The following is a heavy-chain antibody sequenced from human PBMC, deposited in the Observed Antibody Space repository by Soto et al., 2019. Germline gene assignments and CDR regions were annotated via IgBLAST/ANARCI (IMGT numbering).Heavy chain of an antibody. Sequence: SETLSLTCTVSGGSISSGGYYWSCIRQHPGKGLEWIGYIYYSGSTYYNPSLKSRVTISVDTSKNQFSLKLSSVTAADTAVYYCARVPVRGLYYYYGMDVWGQGTTVTVSS. CDR1: GGSISSGGYY. J-gene: IGHJ6*02. CDR3: ARVPVRGLYYYYGMDV. CDR2: IYYSGST. D-gene: IGHD3-10*01. V-gene: IGHV4-31*03.